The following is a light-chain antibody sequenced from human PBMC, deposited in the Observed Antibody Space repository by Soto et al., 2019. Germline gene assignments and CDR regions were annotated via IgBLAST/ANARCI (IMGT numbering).Light chain of an antibody. CDR2: ATS. CDR3: QQGYSTQWT. V-gene: IGKV1-39*01. J-gene: IGKJ1*01. CDR1: QDIRSY. Sequence: DIQMTQSPSSLSASVGDRVSITWRASQDIRSYLNWYQQKPGKAPELLIYATSNLQSGVPPRFSASGSGTDFTLTISSLQPEDFATYYCQQGYSTQWTSGQGTKVEIK.